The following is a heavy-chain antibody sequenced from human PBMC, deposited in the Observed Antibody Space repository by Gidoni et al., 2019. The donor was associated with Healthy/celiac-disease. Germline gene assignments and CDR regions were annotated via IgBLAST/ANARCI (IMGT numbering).Heavy chain of an antibody. CDR1: GFTFSNAW. J-gene: IGHJ3*01. Sequence: EVQLVESGGGLVKPGGSLRLSCAASGFTFSNAWMSWVSQAPGKGLEWFGRINSKTDGGTTDYAAPVKGRFTISRDDSKNTLYLQMNSLKTEDTAVYYCTTDVEMATIISWGQGTMVTVFS. D-gene: IGHD5-12*01. CDR2: INSKTDGGTT. V-gene: IGHV3-15*01. CDR3: TTDVEMATIIS.